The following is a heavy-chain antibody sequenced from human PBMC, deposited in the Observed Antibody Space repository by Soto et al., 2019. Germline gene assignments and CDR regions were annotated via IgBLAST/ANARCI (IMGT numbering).Heavy chain of an antibody. V-gene: IGHV4-4*02. CDR3: AGGFGSGHYDY. CDR1: GVSISSSSW. CDR2: IYHSGST. Sequence: QVQLQQSGPGLVKPSGTLSLTCDVSGVSISSSSWWSWVRQPPEKGLEWVGEIYHSGSTNYNPSLKSRVTISVDKSKNQFSLRLTSVTAADTAVYYCAGGFGSGHYDYWGQGSLVTVSS. J-gene: IGHJ4*02. D-gene: IGHD3-10*01.